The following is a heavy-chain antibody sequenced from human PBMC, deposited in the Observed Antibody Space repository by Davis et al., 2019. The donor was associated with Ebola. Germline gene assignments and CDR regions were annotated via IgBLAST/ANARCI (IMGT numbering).Heavy chain of an antibody. CDR1: GFSFSSTW. Sequence: GESLKISCAASGFSFSSTWMHWVRQAPGKGLVWVSCIHSDGTSTIYTDSVKGRFTISRDNAKNTLYLQMNSLRAEDTAVYYCARFEGVDTAMVYYYYGMDVWGKGTTVTVSS. CDR3: ARFEGVDTAMVYYYYGMDV. CDR2: IHSDGTST. D-gene: IGHD5-18*01. V-gene: IGHV3-74*01. J-gene: IGHJ6*04.